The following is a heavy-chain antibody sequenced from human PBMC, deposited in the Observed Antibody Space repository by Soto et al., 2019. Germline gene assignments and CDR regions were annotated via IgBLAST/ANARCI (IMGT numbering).Heavy chain of an antibody. CDR2: IFQSGGT. V-gene: IGHV4-4*01. J-gene: IGHJ5*02. Sequence: EARSLPCARSGGTMRRPDWWTWVRQPPVKGLEWIGEIFQSGGTNYTPSLESRVTMSVDKSKNQFSLTLTSVTAADTAVYFCARGRGRYSSGWAWFDPWGRGILVTVS. D-gene: IGHD6-19*01. CDR1: GGTMRRPDW. CDR3: ARGRGRYSSGWAWFDP.